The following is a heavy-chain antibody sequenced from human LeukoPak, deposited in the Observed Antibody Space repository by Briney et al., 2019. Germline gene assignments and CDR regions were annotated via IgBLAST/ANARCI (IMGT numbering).Heavy chain of an antibody. V-gene: IGHV3-74*01. CDR3: ATSIAAAGFDY. D-gene: IGHD6-13*01. J-gene: IGHJ4*02. Sequence: GGSLRLSCAASGFTFSSYWMHWVRQAPGKGLVWVSRINSDGSSTSSADSVKGRFTISRDNAKNSLYLQMNSLRAEDTAVYYCATSIAAAGFDYWGQGTLVTVSS. CDR2: INSDGSST. CDR1: GFTFSSYW.